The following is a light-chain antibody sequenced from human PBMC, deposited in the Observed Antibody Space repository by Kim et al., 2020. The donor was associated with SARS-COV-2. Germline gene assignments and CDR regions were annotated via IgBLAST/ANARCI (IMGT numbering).Light chain of an antibody. CDR2: SND. J-gene: IGLJ7*01. Sequence: GRGVPISCSGSRSNVGTNTVTWYQQLPGTAPKLLIYSNDQRPSGVPDRFSGSKSDTSASLAISGLQSEDEADYHCASWDDSLIGPVFGGGTQLTVL. CDR1: RSNVGTNT. CDR3: ASWDDSLIGPV. V-gene: IGLV1-44*01.